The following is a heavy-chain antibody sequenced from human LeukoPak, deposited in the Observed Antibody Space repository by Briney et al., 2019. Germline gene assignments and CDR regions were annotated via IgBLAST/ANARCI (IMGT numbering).Heavy chain of an antibody. CDR3: AKARLTSGAYWGDFDS. Sequence: GGSLRLSRAASGFTFSSYSMNWVRQAPGKGLEWVSYISNTGGTTYYAASVKGRFTISRDNAQNSLHLQMNSLGVEDTAVYYCAKARLTSGAYWGDFDSWGQGTLVTVSS. CDR1: GFTFSSYS. CDR2: ISNTGGTT. V-gene: IGHV3-48*04. J-gene: IGHJ4*02. D-gene: IGHD1-26*01.